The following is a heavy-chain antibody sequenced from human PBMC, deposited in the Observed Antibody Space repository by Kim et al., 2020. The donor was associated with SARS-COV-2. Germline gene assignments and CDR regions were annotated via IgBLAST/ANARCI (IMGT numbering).Heavy chain of an antibody. CDR1: GYTFTSYA. V-gene: IGHV1-3*01. J-gene: IGHJ4*02. CDR2: INGGDDRI. Sequence: ASVKVSCKASGYTFTSYALQWVRQAPGQGLEWMGLINGGDDRIVYSQKFQGRVTITKDISANTAYMDLSGLKSEDTAVYYCARDWMTSGFDYCGQGTLVT. D-gene: IGHD1-26*01. CDR3: ARDWMTSGFDY.